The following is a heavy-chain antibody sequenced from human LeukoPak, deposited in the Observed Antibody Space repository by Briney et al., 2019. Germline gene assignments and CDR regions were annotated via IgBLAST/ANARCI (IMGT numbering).Heavy chain of an antibody. CDR3: AKAAGYSSGWPFEY. CDR1: GFTFNSYG. V-gene: IGHV3-33*03. CDR2: IWHDGSNK. Sequence: PGGSLRLSCAASGFTFNSYGIHWVRQAPGKGLEWVAVIWHDGSNKYYADSVKGRFTISRDKSKNTLYLQMNSLRAEDTAVYYCAKAAGYSSGWPFEYWGQGTLVTVSS. J-gene: IGHJ4*02. D-gene: IGHD6-19*01.